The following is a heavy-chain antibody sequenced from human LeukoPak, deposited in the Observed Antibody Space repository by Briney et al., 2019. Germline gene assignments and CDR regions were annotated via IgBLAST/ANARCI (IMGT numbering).Heavy chain of an antibody. CDR1: GGSFSGYY. CDR3: ASQHTYYYGSGSYKNYFDY. D-gene: IGHD3-10*01. Sequence: PSETLSLTCAVYGGSFSGYYWSWIRQPPGKGLEWIGEINHSGSTNYNPSLKSRVTISVDTSKNQFSLKLSSVTAADTAVYYCASQHTYYYGSGSYKNYFDYWGQGTLVTVSS. V-gene: IGHV4-34*01. J-gene: IGHJ4*02. CDR2: INHSGST.